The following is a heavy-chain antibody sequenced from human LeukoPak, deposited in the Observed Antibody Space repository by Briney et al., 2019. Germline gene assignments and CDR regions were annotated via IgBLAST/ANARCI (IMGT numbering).Heavy chain of an antibody. CDR2: IYYSGST. Sequence: SETPSLTCTVSGGSISSYYWSWIRQPPGKGLEWIGYIYYSGSTNYNPSLKSRVTISVDTSKNQFSLKLSSVTAADTAVYYCASGWSGYEKDDDAFDIWGQGTMVTVSS. CDR3: ASGWSGYEKDDDAFDI. CDR1: GGSISSYY. V-gene: IGHV4-59*01. D-gene: IGHD5-12*01. J-gene: IGHJ3*02.